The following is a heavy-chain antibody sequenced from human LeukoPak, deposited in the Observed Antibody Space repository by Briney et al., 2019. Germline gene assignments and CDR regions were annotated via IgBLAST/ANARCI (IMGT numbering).Heavy chain of an antibody. J-gene: IGHJ4*02. CDR2: INPNSGGT. CDR1: GYTFTGYY. D-gene: IGHD3-3*01. V-gene: IGHV1-2*02. CDR3: ASQYYDFWSTLDY. Sequence: ASVKVSCKASGYTFTGYYMHWVRQAPGQGLEWMGWINPNSGGTNYAQKFQGRVTMTRDTSISTAYMELSRLRSDDTAVYYCASQYYDFWSTLDYWGQGTLVTVSS.